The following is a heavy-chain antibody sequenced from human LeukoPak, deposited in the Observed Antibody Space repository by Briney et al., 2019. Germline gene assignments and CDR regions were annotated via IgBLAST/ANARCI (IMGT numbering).Heavy chain of an antibody. CDR3: ARFLGTGPEDVDWFDP. D-gene: IGHD7-27*01. Sequence: PSETLSLTCTVSGGSISSYYWSWIRQPPGKGLEWIGYIYYSGSPNYNPSLKSRVTITVDTSKNQFSLKLSSVTAADTAVYYCARFLGTGPEDVDWFDPWGQGTLVTVSS. V-gene: IGHV4-59*01. CDR1: GGSISSYY. CDR2: IYYSGSP. J-gene: IGHJ5*02.